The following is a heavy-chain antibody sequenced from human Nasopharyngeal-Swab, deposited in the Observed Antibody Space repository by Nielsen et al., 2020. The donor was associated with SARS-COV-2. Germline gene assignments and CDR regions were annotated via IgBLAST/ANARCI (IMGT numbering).Heavy chain of an antibody. J-gene: IGHJ4*02. D-gene: IGHD4-17*01. CDR2: ISGSGGST. Sequence: GVMKISCAASGFTFSSYAMSWVRQAPGKGLEWVSAISGSGGSTYYADSVKGRFTISRDNSKNTLYLQMNSLRAEDTAVYYCAKELTHDYGDYNYWGQGTLVTVSS. V-gene: IGHV3-23*01. CDR3: AKELTHDYGDYNY. CDR1: GFTFSSYA.